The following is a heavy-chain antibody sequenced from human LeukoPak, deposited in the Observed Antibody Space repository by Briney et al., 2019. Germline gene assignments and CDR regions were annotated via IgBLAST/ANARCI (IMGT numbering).Heavy chain of an antibody. D-gene: IGHD3-3*01. CDR1: GSSISSGGYY. Sequence: SETLSLTCTVSGSSISSGGYYWGWIRQPPGKGLEWIGSIYYSGSTYYNPSLKSRVTISVDTSKNQFSLKLSSVTAADTAVYYCARLTTHQLRFLEWLFGAFDIWGQGTMVTVSS. CDR2: IYYSGST. V-gene: IGHV4-39*01. J-gene: IGHJ3*02. CDR3: ARLTTHQLRFLEWLFGAFDI.